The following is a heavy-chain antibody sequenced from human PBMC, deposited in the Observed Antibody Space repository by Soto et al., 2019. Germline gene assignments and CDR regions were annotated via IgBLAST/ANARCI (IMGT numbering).Heavy chain of an antibody. D-gene: IGHD2-2*01. CDR1: GFTFSSYA. CDR3: AKDWDIVVVPAAIYFDY. V-gene: IGHV3-23*01. Sequence: EVQLLESGGGLVQPGGSLRLSCAASGFTFSSYAMSWVRQAPGKGLEWVSAISGSGGSTYYADSVKGRFTISRDNSKNTLYLQMNSLRADDTAVYYCAKDWDIVVVPAAIYFDYWGQGTLVTVSS. J-gene: IGHJ4*02. CDR2: ISGSGGST.